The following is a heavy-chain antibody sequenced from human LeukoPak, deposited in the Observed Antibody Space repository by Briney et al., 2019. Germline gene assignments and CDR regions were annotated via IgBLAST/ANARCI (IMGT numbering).Heavy chain of an antibody. Sequence: PGGSLRLSCAASGLTFSSYWMHWVRQAPGKGLVWVSRINSDGSSTSYADSVKGRFTISRDNAKNTLYLQMSSLRAEDTAVYYCAREGATDWYFHLWGRGTLVTVSS. CDR3: AREGATDWYFHL. CDR1: GLTFSSYW. D-gene: IGHD5-12*01. V-gene: IGHV3-74*01. CDR2: INSDGSST. J-gene: IGHJ2*01.